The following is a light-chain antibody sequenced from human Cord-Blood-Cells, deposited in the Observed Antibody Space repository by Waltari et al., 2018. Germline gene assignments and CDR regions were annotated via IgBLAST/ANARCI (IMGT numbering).Light chain of an antibody. V-gene: IGLV2-8*01. CDR1: SSDVGGYNY. J-gene: IGLJ3*02. CDR2: EFS. Sequence: QSALTQPPYASGSPGKSVPISCTGTSSDVGGYNYISCYQQHPGKAPKFMIYEFSRRPPGVLDRFSGSKSGNTASRIGSGLQAEDEADYYSSSYAGSNNWVFGGGTKLTVL. CDR3: SSYAGSNNWV.